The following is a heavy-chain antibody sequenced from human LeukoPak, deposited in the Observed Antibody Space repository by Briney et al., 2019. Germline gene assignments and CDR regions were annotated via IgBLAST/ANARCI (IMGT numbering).Heavy chain of an antibody. Sequence: GGSLRLSCAASGFTFSSYSMNWVRQAPGKGLEWVSSISSSSSYIYYADSVKGRFAISRDNAKNSLYLQMNSLRAEDTAVYYCAREMPTGGRYPFGMDVWGQGTTVTVSS. CDR3: AREMPTGGRYPFGMDV. CDR2: ISSSSSYI. V-gene: IGHV3-21*03. CDR1: GFTFSSYS. D-gene: IGHD7-27*01. J-gene: IGHJ6*02.